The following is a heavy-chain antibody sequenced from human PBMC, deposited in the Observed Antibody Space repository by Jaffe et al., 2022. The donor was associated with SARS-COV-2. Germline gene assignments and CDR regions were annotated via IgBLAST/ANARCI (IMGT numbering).Heavy chain of an antibody. CDR2: IYYSGST. J-gene: IGHJ6*02. V-gene: IGHV4-31*03. D-gene: IGHD3-10*01. CDR1: GGSISSGGYY. CDR3: ATWRFGPYYYYGMDV. Sequence: QVQLQESGPGLVKPSQTLSLTCTVSGGSISSGGYYWSWIRQHPGKGLEWIGYIYYSGSTYYNPSLKSRVTISVDTSKNQFSLKLSSVTAADTAVYYCATWRFGPYYYYGMDVWGQGTTVTVSS.